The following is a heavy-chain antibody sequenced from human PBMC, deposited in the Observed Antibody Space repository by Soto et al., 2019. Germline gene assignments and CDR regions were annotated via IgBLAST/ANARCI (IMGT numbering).Heavy chain of an antibody. J-gene: IGHJ6*02. CDR3: ARVGVAATRGMDV. CDR2: IYYSGST. V-gene: IGHV4-31*03. D-gene: IGHD2-15*01. Sequence: SETLSLTCTVSGGSISSGGYYWSWIRQQPGKGLEWIGYIYYSGSTYYNPSLKSRVTISVDTSKNQFSLKLNSVTAADTAVYYCARVGVAATRGMDVWGQGTTVTVSS. CDR1: GGSISSGGYY.